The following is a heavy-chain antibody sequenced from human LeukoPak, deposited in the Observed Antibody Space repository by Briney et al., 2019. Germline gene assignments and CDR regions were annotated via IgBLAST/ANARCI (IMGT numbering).Heavy chain of an antibody. CDR2: IKEDGSET. J-gene: IGHJ4*02. V-gene: IGHV3-7*03. D-gene: IGHD3-10*02. Sequence: GGSLRLSCAASGFTFSNYWMSWVRQAPGKGPEWMGNIKEDGSETYYVDSVKGRFTISRDNAQNSLYLHMHSLRVEDTAVYYCARDPYVSNFDYWGQGTLVTVSS. CDR3: ARDPYVSNFDY. CDR1: GFTFSNYW.